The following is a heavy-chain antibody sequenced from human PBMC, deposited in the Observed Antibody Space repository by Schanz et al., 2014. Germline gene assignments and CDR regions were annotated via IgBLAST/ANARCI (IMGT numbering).Heavy chain of an antibody. J-gene: IGHJ3*02. Sequence: QGQLVQSGAEVKKPGASVKVSCKASGGTFSSSTLTWVRQAPGQGLEWMGRIIPILDKTNYAQKFQGRVTMTADKSTSTVYMEVSGLRSEDTAVYYCARGLGDERWLDLNEAFDIWGQGTIVTVSS. CDR1: GGTFSSST. CDR2: IIPILDKT. CDR3: ARGLGDERWLDLNEAFDI. V-gene: IGHV1-69*04. D-gene: IGHD6-19*01.